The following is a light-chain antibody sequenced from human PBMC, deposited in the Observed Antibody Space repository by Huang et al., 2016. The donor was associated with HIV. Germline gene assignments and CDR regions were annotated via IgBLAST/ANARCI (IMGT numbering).Light chain of an antibody. CDR3: QQRSNLAEFT. Sequence: EIVLTQSPATLSLSPGERATLSCRASQSVSNYLAWYHQKPCQAPWLLLYDAANRSTGIPAMFSCSGSGTDFTLTISSREPEDFAVYYCQQRSNLAEFTFGQGTRLEIK. CDR1: QSVSNY. CDR2: DAA. J-gene: IGKJ5*01. V-gene: IGKV3-11*01.